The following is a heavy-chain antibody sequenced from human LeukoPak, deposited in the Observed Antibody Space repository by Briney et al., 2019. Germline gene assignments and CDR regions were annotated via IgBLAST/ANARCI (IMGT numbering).Heavy chain of an antibody. CDR2: IFGDGTT. Sequence: SETLSLTCTVSGGSISGYHWNWIRQAAGQGLEWIGRIFGDGTTSYNPSLKSRVIMSLDTSKNQLSLKLSSVTAADTAVYYCARAQYGTFSRSDPWGQGTLVTVSS. J-gene: IGHJ5*02. CDR1: GGSISGYH. D-gene: IGHD6-6*01. V-gene: IGHV4-4*07. CDR3: ARAQYGTFSRSDP.